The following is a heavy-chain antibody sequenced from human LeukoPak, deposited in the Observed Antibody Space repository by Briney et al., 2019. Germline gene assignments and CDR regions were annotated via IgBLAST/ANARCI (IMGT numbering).Heavy chain of an antibody. CDR2: IYPGDSDT. V-gene: IGHV5-51*01. CDR3: ARRSSIATPLFDY. Sequence: HGESLKISCKGSGYSFTSYWIGWVRQMPGKGLEWMGIIYPGDSDTRYSPSFQGQVTISADKSISTAFLQWSSLRASDTAMYYCARRSSIATPLFDYWGQGTLVTVSS. D-gene: IGHD6-6*01. CDR1: GYSFTSYW. J-gene: IGHJ4*02.